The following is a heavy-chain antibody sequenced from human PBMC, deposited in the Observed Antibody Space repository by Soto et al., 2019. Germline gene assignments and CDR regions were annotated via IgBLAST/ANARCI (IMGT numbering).Heavy chain of an antibody. D-gene: IGHD5-18*01. CDR3: ARAGFSYGTGIEN. V-gene: IGHV3-7*01. CDR1: GFSIYRYS. CDR2: IKQDGSET. J-gene: IGHJ4*02. Sequence: XGCLRISGAASGFSIYRYSMTWVRQAPGKGLEWVADIKQDGSETYYVDSVRGRFTISRDNAKDSIYFQMTSLRAEDTALYYCARAGFSYGTGIENWGQGTLVTVSS.